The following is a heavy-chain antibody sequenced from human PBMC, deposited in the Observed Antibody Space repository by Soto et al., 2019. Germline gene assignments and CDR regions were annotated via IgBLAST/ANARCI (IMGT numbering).Heavy chain of an antibody. CDR2: ISYDGSNK. V-gene: IGHV3-30*18. Sequence: QVQLVESGGGVVQPGRSLRLSCAASGFTFSSYGMHWVRQAPGKGLEWVAVISYDGSNKYYADSVKGRFTISRDNSKNTLYLQMNSLRAEDTAVYYCAKEAVAGGHFDYWGQGTLVTVSS. J-gene: IGHJ4*02. CDR1: GFTFSSYG. CDR3: AKEAVAGGHFDY. D-gene: IGHD6-19*01.